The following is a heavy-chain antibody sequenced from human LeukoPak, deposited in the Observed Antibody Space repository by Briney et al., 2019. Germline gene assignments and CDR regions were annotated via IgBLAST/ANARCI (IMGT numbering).Heavy chain of an antibody. CDR3: AKGVGQQLVLTEYYFDY. CDR1: GFTFSNAW. CDR2: TKSKADGATT. D-gene: IGHD6-13*01. Sequence: GGSLRLSCAASGFTFSNAWMSWVRQAPGKGLEWVGRTKSKADGATTDYAAPVKGRFTISTDGSQNTLYLQMNSLRAEDTAVYYCAKGVGQQLVLTEYYFDYWGQGTLVTVSS. V-gene: IGHV3-15*01. J-gene: IGHJ4*02.